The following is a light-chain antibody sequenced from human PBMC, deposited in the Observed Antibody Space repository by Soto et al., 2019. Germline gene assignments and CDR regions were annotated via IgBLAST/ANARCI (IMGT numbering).Light chain of an antibody. V-gene: IGLV2-11*01. Sequence: QSALTQPRSVSGSPGQSVTISCTGPSSDVDTYNYVSWYRQHPGKDPKLMIYDVSKRPSGVPDRFSGSKSGNTASLTISGLQAEDEADYYCCSYAGSYTLFGGGTQLTVL. CDR2: DVS. CDR1: SSDVDTYNY. J-gene: IGLJ2*01. CDR3: CSYAGSYTL.